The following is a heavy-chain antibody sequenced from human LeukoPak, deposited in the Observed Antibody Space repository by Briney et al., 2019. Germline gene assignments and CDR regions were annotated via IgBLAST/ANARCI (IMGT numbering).Heavy chain of an antibody. CDR1: GFTVSSNY. CDR3: ARIRSGNYIDY. Sequence: PGGSLRLSCAASGFTVSSNYMSWVRQAPGKGLEWVSFINTSGNTIYYVDSLKGRFAISRDNAKNSLYLQMNSLRAEDTAVYYCARIRSGNYIDYWGQGTLVTVSS. CDR2: INTSGNTI. V-gene: IGHV3-48*01. J-gene: IGHJ4*02. D-gene: IGHD2-15*01.